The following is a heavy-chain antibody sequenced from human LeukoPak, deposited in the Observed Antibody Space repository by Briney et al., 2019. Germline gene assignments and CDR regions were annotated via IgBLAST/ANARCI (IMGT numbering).Heavy chain of an antibody. J-gene: IGHJ6*02. CDR2: ISSSSSYI. V-gene: IGHV3-21*01. D-gene: IGHD3-22*01. CDR3: ATDSSGYYSNYYYGMDV. CDR1: GFTFSSYS. Sequence: GGSLRLSCAASGFTFSSYSMNWVRQAPGKGLEWVSSISSSSSYIYYADSVKGRFTISRDNAKNSLYLQMNSLRAEDTAVYYCATDSSGYYSNYYYGMDVWGQGTTDTVSS.